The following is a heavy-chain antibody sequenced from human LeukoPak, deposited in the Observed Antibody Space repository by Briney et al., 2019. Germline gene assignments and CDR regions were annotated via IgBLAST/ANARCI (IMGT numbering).Heavy chain of an antibody. CDR3: ARDLQSIFGVVSSFDY. D-gene: IGHD3-3*01. J-gene: IGHJ4*02. Sequence: GGSLRLSCAASGFTFSSYEMNWVRQAPGKGLEWVSYISSSGSTIHYADSVKGRFTISRDNAKNSLYLQMNSLRAEDTAVYYCARDLQSIFGVVSSFDYWGQGTLVTVSS. CDR2: ISSSGSTI. CDR1: GFTFSSYE. V-gene: IGHV3-48*03.